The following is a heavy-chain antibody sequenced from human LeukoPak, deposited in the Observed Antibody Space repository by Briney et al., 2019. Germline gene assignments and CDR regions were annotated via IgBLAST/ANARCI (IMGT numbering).Heavy chain of an antibody. CDR2: INHSGST. J-gene: IGHJ4*02. V-gene: IGHV4-34*01. CDR3: ARGGLYYDFWSGYRAVDY. D-gene: IGHD3-3*01. Sequence: SETLSLTCAVYGGSFSGYYWSWIRQPPVKGLEWIGEINHSGSTNYNPSLKSRVTISVDTSKNQFSLKLSSVTAADTAVYYCARGGLYYDFWSGYRAVDYWGQGTLVTVSS. CDR1: GGSFSGYY.